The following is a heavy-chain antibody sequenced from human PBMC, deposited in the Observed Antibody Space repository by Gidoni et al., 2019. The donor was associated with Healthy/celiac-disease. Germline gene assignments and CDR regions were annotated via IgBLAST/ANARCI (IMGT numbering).Heavy chain of an antibody. CDR2: IIPIFGTA. D-gene: IGHD6-13*01. V-gene: IGHV1-69*01. Sequence: QVQLVQSGAEVKKPGYSVKVSCKASGGTFSSYAISWVRQAPGQGLEWMGGIIPIFGTANDAQKFQGRVTITADESTSTAYMELSSLRSEDTAVYYCAREVSGPKYSSSWYYFDYWGQGTLVTVSS. CDR1: GGTFSSYA. J-gene: IGHJ4*02. CDR3: AREVSGPKYSSSWYYFDY.